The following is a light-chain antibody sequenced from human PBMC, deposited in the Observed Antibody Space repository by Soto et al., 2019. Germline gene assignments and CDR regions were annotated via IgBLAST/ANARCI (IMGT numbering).Light chain of an antibody. CDR2: EVT. CDR1: SSDIGGYNY. J-gene: IGLJ1*01. V-gene: IGLV2-8*01. Sequence: QSALTQPTSASGSPGQSVTISCTGSSSDIGGYNYVSWYQQHPGKVPKLIIYEVTKRPSGVPDRFSGSKSGNTASLTVSGLQADDEADYYCCSYAGSRNYYLFGPGTKLTVL. CDR3: CSYAGSRNYYL.